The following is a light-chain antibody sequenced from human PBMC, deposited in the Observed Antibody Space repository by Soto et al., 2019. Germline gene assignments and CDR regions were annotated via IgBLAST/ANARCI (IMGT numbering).Light chain of an antibody. J-gene: IGKJ3*01. CDR3: QHLNNYPPFT. Sequence: IQLTQSPSSLSASVGDRVSITCRASQDIKTYLAWYQQKQGKAPKLLISGTFTLQSGVPSRFNGSGSGTDFTLTISRLQPEDFATYYCQHLNNYPPFTFGPGTKVDIE. CDR2: GTF. V-gene: IGKV1-9*01. CDR1: QDIKTY.